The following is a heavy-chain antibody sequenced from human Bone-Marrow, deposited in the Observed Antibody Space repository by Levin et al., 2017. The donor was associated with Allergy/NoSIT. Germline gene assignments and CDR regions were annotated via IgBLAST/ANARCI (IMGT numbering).Heavy chain of an antibody. CDR2: IYYSGST. V-gene: IGHV4-61*01. D-gene: IGHD2-15*01. CDR3: ARDVSPRGYCSGGSYYYYYYYMDG. Sequence: NTSETLSLTCTVSGGSVSSGSYYWSWIRQPPGKGLEWIGYIYYSGSTNYNPSLKSRVTISVDTSKNQFSLKLSSVTAADTAVYYCARDVSPRGYCSGGSYYYYYYYMDGWGKGTTVTVSS. J-gene: IGHJ6*03. CDR1: GGSVSSGSYY.